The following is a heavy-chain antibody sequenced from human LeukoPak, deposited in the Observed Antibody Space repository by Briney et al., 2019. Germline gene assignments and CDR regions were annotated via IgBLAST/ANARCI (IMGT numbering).Heavy chain of an antibody. CDR3: ARGEGASMSRRYFDY. CDR1: GFTFSSYS. D-gene: IGHD2-2*01. J-gene: IGHJ4*02. Sequence: PGGSLRLSCAASGFTFSSYSMNWVRQAPGKGLEWVSSISSSSSYIYYADSVKGRFTISRDNAKNSLYLQMNSLRAEDTAVYYCARGEGASMSRRYFDYWGQGALVTVSS. V-gene: IGHV3-21*01. CDR2: ISSSSSYI.